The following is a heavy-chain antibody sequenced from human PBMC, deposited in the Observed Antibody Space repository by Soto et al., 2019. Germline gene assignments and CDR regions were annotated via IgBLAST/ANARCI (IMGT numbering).Heavy chain of an antibody. CDR2: ISSSSSTI. D-gene: IGHD6-13*01. J-gene: IGHJ6*02. V-gene: IGHV3-48*02. Sequence: EVQLVESGGGLVQPGGSLRLSCAASGFTFSSYSMNWVRQAPGKGLEWVSYISSSSSTIYYADSVKGRFTISRDNAKNSLYLQMNSLRDEDTAVYYCARVMGQQLYYYYYGMDVWGQGTTVTVSS. CDR1: GFTFSSYS. CDR3: ARVMGQQLYYYYYGMDV.